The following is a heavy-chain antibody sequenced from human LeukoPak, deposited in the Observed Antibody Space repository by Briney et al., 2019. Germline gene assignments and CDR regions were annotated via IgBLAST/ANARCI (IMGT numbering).Heavy chain of an antibody. CDR2: IYTSGST. Sequence: SETLSLTCTVSGGSISSYYWSWIRQPAGKGLEWIGRIYTSGSTNYNPPLKSRVTMSVDTSKNQFSLKLSSVIAADTAVYYCARGPEEQLFPYYYYYMDVWGKGTTVTVSS. CDR3: ARGPEEQLFPYYYYYMDV. CDR1: GGSISSYY. D-gene: IGHD6-13*01. V-gene: IGHV4-4*07. J-gene: IGHJ6*03.